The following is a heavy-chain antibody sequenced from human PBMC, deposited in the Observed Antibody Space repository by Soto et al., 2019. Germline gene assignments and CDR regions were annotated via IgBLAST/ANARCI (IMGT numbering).Heavy chain of an antibody. CDR1: GGSFKSGSYS. J-gene: IGHJ4*02. D-gene: IGHD3-3*01. V-gene: IGHV4-61*01. CDR3: ARDFAYFDS. Sequence: SETLSLTCTVSGGSFKSGSYSWSWIRQPPGKGLEWIGYVYHTGRTSYNPSLKSRVSISMDTSKNQFSLNLDSLTAADTAVYFCARDFAYFDSWGQGTLVTVSS. CDR2: VYHTGRT.